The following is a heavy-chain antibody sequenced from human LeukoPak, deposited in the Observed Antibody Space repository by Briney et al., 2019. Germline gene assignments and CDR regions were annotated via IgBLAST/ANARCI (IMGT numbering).Heavy chain of an antibody. CDR2: IKQDGSEK. J-gene: IGHJ5*02. V-gene: IGHV3-7*01. CDR1: GFTFCGYW. CDR3: ARSIVVVVAATGWFDP. Sequence: PGGSLRLSCAASGFTFCGYWMSWVRQAPGKGLEWVANIKQDGSEKYYVDSVKGRFTISRDNAKNSLYLQMNSLRAEDTAVYYCARSIVVVVAATGWFDPWGQGTLVTVSS. D-gene: IGHD2-15*01.